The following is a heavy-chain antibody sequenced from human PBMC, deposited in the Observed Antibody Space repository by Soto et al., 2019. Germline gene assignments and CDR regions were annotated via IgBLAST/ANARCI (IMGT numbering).Heavy chain of an antibody. D-gene: IGHD4-17*01. J-gene: IGHJ6*02. CDR1: GGTFSSYA. CDR2: IIPIFGTA. CDR3: ALRFTVTFVMDV. V-gene: IGHV1-69*13. Sequence: ASVKVSCKASGGTFSSYAISWVRQAPGQGLEWMGGIIPIFGTANYAQKFQGRVTITADESTSTAYMELSSLRSEDTAVYYCALRFTVTFVMDVWGQGTTVTVSS.